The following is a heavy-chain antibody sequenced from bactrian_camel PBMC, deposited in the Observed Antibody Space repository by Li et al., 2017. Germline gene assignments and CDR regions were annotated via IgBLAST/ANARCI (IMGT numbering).Heavy chain of an antibody. V-gene: IGHV3S63*01. CDR1: GYTDEYC. CDR2: IDTSGST. CDR3: AAAPIITLTTNPKAFPY. Sequence: HVQLVESGGGSVQAGGSLKLSWALRGYTDEYCIGWFRQAPGKQREGVATIDTSGSTTYADSVKGRFTISKVNAKNTPYLQMNSLEPEDTAMYYCAAAPIITLTTNPKAFPYWGRGTQVTVS. D-gene: IGHD1*01. J-gene: IGHJ4*01.